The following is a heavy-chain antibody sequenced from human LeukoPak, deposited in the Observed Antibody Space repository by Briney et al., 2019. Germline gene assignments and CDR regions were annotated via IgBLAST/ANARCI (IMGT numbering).Heavy chain of an antibody. J-gene: IGHJ4*02. CDR3: VRDSDDYGDHTTRRFDY. CDR2: ISGSGGST. Sequence: GRSLRLSCAASGFTFSSYAMSWVRQAPGKGLEWVSAISGSGGSTYYADSVKGRFTISRDNAKNSLYLELNSLRAEDTAVYHCVRDSDDYGDHTTRRFDYWGQGTLVTVSS. D-gene: IGHD4-17*01. V-gene: IGHV3-23*01. CDR1: GFTFSSYA.